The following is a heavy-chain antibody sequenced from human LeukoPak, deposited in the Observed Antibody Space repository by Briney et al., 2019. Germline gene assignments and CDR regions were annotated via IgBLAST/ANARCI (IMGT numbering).Heavy chain of an antibody. J-gene: IGHJ6*03. CDR3: AGGGFTRNYYYYMDV. CDR2: IVGDSTDT. CDR1: GFTFTSSS. Sequence: SVKVSCKASGFTFTSSSIQWIRQARGQRLEWIGWIVGDSTDTYYAQRFQERVTIARDMSTSTAYLELSSLRSEDTAVYYCAGGGFTRNYYYYMDVWGKGTTVTVSS. V-gene: IGHV1-58*02.